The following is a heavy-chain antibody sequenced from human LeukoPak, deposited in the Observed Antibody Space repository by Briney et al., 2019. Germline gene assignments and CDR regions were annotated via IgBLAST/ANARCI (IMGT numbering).Heavy chain of an antibody. D-gene: IGHD3-22*01. CDR3: ARYFYDSSGFDY. V-gene: IGHV4-59*01. CDR1: GGSISNYY. Sequence: SETLSLTCTVSGGSISNYYWSWIRQPPGKGLGWIGYIYYSGSTNYNPSLKSRVTISVDTSKNQFSLKLISVTAADTAVYYCARYFYDSSGFDYWGQGTLVTVSS. J-gene: IGHJ4*02. CDR2: IYYSGST.